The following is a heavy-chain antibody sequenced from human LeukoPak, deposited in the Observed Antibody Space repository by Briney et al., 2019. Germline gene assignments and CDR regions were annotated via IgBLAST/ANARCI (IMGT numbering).Heavy chain of an antibody. CDR1: GGSFSGYY. J-gene: IGHJ6*02. CDR2: IYTSGST. CDR3: ARDPYYDILTGYPSYGMDV. D-gene: IGHD3-9*01. Sequence: SETLSLTCAVYGGSFSGYYWSWIRQPAGKGLEWIGRIYTSGSTNYNPSLKSRVTMSVDTSKNQFSLKLSSVTAADTAVYYCARDPYYDILTGYPSYGMDVWGQGTTVTVSS. V-gene: IGHV4-4*07.